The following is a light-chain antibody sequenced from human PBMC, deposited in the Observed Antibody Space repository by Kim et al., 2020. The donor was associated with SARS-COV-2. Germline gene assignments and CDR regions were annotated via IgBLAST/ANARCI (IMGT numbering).Light chain of an antibody. CDR2: KAS. Sequence: DIQMTQSPSTLSASVGDTVTISCRASESFSSWLAWYQQKPGKAPNLLIYKASNLESGVPSRFSGSESGTEFTLTISSLQPDDFATYYCQQYYISPYTFGQGTKLEI. CDR1: ESFSSW. V-gene: IGKV1-5*03. CDR3: QQYYISPYT. J-gene: IGKJ2*01.